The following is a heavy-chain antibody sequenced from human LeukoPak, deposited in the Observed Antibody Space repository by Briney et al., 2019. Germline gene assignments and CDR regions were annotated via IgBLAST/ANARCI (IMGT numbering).Heavy chain of an antibody. CDR1: GFTFDRYT. CDR3: AKELDTMFFDY. D-gene: IGHD3-10*02. J-gene: IGHJ4*02. V-gene: IGHV3-43*01. CDR2: AGWVGGTT. Sequence: GGSLRLSCATSGFTFDRYTIHWVRQAPGKGLEWVSLAGWVGGTTYYSDSVRGRFTISRDSGKNSAYLQMNSLTTDDTAFYFCAKELDTMFFDYWGQGALVTVSS.